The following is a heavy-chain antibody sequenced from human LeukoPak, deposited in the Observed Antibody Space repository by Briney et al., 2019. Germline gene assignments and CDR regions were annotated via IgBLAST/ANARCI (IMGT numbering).Heavy chain of an antibody. J-gene: IGHJ4*02. Sequence: PSQTLSLTCTVSGGSITSGGYYWRWIRQHPGKGLEWIGYIYYSGSTYYNPSLKSRVIISVDTSKNQFSLELSSVTAADTAVYYCARTLTSITTISYFDYWGQGTLVTVSS. CDR2: IYYSGST. D-gene: IGHD4-11*01. V-gene: IGHV4-31*03. CDR3: ARTLTSITTISYFDY. CDR1: GGSITSGGYY.